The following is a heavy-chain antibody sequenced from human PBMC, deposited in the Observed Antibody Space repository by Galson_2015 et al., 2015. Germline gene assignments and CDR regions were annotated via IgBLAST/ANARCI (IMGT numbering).Heavy chain of an antibody. D-gene: IGHD4-17*01. V-gene: IGHV3-49*03. CDR2: IRSKAYGGTT. Sequence: YAMSWFRQAPGKGLEWVGFIRSKAYGGTTEYAASVKGRFTISRDDSKSIAYLQMNSLKTEDTAVYYCTTTVTTYDYYYGMDVWGQGTTVTVSS. CDR3: TTTVTTYDYYYGMDV. CDR1: YA. J-gene: IGHJ6*02.